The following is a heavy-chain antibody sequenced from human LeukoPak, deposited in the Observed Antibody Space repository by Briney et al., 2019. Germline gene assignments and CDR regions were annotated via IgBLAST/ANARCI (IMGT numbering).Heavy chain of an antibody. CDR1: GFSFSSFA. V-gene: IGHV3-23*01. Sequence: GGSLRLSWAASGFSFSSFAMMWVRQAPGMGLELISAILSGGDVFFYGDSVRGRFTISRDDSTNTLFLQMNNLRADDSAVYYCARDPNGNYVGAFEMWVPGTTVTVSS. CDR2: ILSGGDVF. J-gene: IGHJ3*02. CDR3: ARDPNGNYVGAFEM. D-gene: IGHD4-17*01.